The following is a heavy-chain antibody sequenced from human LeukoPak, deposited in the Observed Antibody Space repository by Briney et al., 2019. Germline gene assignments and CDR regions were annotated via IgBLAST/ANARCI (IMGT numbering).Heavy chain of an antibody. CDR3: ARDGYCSSTSCYTPRAMDV. V-gene: IGHV3-21*01. D-gene: IGHD2-2*02. CDR2: ISSSSSYI. Sequence: GGSLKLSCAASGFTFSSYSMTWVRQAPGKGLEWVSSISSSSSYIYYADSVKGRFTISRDNAKNSLYLQMNSLRAEDTAVYYCARDGYCSSTSCYTPRAMDVWGQGTTVTVSS. J-gene: IGHJ6*02. CDR1: GFTFSSYS.